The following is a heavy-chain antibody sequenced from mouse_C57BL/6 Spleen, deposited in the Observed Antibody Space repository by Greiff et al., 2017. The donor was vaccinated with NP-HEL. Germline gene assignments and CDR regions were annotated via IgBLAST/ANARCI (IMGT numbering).Heavy chain of an antibody. CDR1: GYTFTSYG. Sequence: QVQLKESGAELARPGASVKLSCKASGYTFTSYGISWVKQRTGQGLEWIGEIYPRSGITYYNEKFKGKATLTADKSSSTAYMELRSLTSEDSAVYFCARIITTVVATDWYFDVWGTGTTVTVSS. J-gene: IGHJ1*03. CDR3: ARIITTVVATDWYFDV. D-gene: IGHD1-1*01. V-gene: IGHV1-81*01. CDR2: IYPRSGIT.